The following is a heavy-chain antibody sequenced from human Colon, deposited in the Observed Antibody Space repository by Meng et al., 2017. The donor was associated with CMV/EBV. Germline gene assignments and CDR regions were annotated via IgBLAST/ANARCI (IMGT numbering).Heavy chain of an antibody. V-gene: IGHV3-30-3*02. J-gene: IGHJ5*02. CDR2: LSFSGSNQ. Sequence: SCPASGFAFRPYAMPWLRQAPGQGLEWVAFLSFSGSNQYYAASVEGRFTISRDNSKSTVFLQMNSLRAEDTAVYYCAKSAPGKGFDPWGQGTLVTVSS. CDR1: GFAFRPYA. CDR3: AKSAPGKGFDP. D-gene: IGHD4-23*01.